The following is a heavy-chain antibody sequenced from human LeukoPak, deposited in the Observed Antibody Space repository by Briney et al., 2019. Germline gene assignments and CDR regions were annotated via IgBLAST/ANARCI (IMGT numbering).Heavy chain of an antibody. D-gene: IGHD3-16*01. Sequence: ASVKVSCKASGYSFTGYYMHWVRQAPGQGLEWMGWINPNNGGTNYAQKFQGRVTMTRDTSITTACMELSRLTSDDTAVFYCATDGPQRGLIEYWGQGSLVTVSS. CDR3: ATDGPQRGLIEY. CDR2: INPNNGGT. CDR1: GYSFTGYY. V-gene: IGHV1-2*02. J-gene: IGHJ4*02.